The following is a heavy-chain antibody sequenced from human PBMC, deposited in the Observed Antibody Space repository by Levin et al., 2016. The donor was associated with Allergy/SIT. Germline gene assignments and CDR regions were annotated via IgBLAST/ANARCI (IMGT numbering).Heavy chain of an antibody. CDR2: IYYSGST. V-gene: IGHV4-39*01. D-gene: IGHD5-12*01. J-gene: IGHJ4*02. Sequence: WIRQPPGKGLEWIGSIYYSGSTYYNPSLKSRVTISVDTSKNQFSLKLSSVTAADTAVYYCARVKWLRFLDYWGQGTLVTVSS. CDR3: ARVKWLRFLDY.